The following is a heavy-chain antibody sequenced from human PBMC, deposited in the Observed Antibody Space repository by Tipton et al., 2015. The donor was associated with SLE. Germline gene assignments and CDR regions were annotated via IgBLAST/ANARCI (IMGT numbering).Heavy chain of an antibody. CDR2: IYHSGST. CDR1: GGPFSGYY. J-gene: IGHJ4*02. D-gene: IGHD3-3*01. CDR3: AREPRITMFEVVITYFDY. V-gene: IGHV4-34*01. Sequence: TLSLTCAVYGGPFSGYYWSWIRQPPGKGLEWIGSIYHSGSTYYNPSLKSRVTISVDTSKNQFSLKLNSVTAADTAVYYCAREPRITMFEVVITYFDYWGQGTLVTVSS.